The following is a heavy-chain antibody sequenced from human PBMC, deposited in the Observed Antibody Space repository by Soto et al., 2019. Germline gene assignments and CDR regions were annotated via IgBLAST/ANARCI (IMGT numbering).Heavy chain of an antibody. Sequence: EVQLVESGGGLVQPGGSLRVSCAVSGFTFSSYWMHWVRQAPGKGLVWVSRINSDGSSTNYADFVKGRFAISRDNAKNTLYLQMNSLRVEDTAVYYCSRVGGSTWHWGQGTLVTVSS. CDR1: GFTFSSYW. D-gene: IGHD1-26*01. CDR2: INSDGSST. J-gene: IGHJ4*02. CDR3: SRVGGSTWH. V-gene: IGHV3-74*01.